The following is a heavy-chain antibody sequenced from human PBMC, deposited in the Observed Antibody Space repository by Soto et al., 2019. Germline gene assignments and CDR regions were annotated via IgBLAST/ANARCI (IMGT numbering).Heavy chain of an antibody. D-gene: IGHD3-3*01. V-gene: IGHV1-3*01. J-gene: IGHJ5*02. CDR2: INAGNGNT. CDR1: GYTFTSYA. CDR3: ARIIAYYDFSNWFDP. Sequence: GASVKVSCKASGYTFTSYAMHWVRQAPGQRLEWMGWINAGNGNTKYSQKFQGRVTITRDTSASTAYMELSSLRSEDTAVYYCARIIAYYDFSNWFDPWGQGTLVTVSS.